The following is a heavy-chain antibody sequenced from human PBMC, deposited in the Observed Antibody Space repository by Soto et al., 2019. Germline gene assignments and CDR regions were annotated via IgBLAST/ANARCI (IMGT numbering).Heavy chain of an antibody. CDR2: ILHGGNT. CDR3: ARHLAAAGAYYGY. V-gene: IGHV4-39*01. CDR1: GDSVSSSNYY. Sequence: QLQLQESGPGLVKPSETLSLTCTVSGDSVSSSNYYWGWIRHPPGRGLEWIGSILHGGNTYDTPSPKRRVTISVDTSKNQFSLKLSSVAASDTAIYYCARHLAAAGAYYGYWGQGTLVTVSS. D-gene: IGHD6-13*01. J-gene: IGHJ4*02.